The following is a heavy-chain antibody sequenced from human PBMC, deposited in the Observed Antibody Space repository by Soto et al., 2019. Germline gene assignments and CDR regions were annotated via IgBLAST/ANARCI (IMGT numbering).Heavy chain of an antibody. CDR1: GYTFTSYA. D-gene: IGHD6-19*01. V-gene: IGHV1-3*01. CDR3: ARLLGSIAVAGTDDFDY. J-gene: IGHJ4*02. Sequence: EASVKVSCKASGYTFTSYAMHWVRQAPGQRLEWMGWINAGSGNTKYSQKFQGRVTITRDTSASTAYMELSSLRSEDTAVYYCARLLGSIAVAGTDDFDYWGQGTLVTVSS. CDR2: INAGSGNT.